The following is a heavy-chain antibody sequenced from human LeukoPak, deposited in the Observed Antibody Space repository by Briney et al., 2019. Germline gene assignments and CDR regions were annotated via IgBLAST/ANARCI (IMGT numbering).Heavy chain of an antibody. V-gene: IGHV4-39*01. D-gene: IGHD4-17*01. CDR1: GGSISSSSYY. Sequence: SETLSLTCTVSGGSISSSSYYWGWTRQPPGKGLEGIGSIYYSGSTYYNPSLKSRVTISVDTSKNQFSLKLSSVTAADTAVFYCASGDYLYYFDYWGEGTLVTVSS. CDR3: ASGDYLYYFDY. CDR2: IYYSGST. J-gene: IGHJ4*02.